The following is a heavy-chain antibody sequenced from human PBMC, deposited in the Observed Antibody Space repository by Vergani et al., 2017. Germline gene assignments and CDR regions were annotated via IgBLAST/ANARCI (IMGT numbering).Heavy chain of an antibody. CDR1: GYTFTSYG. J-gene: IGHJ3*02. Sequence: QVQLVQSGAEVKKPGASVKVSCKASGYTFTSYGISWVRQAPGQGLEWMGWISAYNGNTNYAQKLQGRVTMTTDTSTSTAYMELRSLRSDDTAVYYCASSRARLEWLLRPDDAFDIWGQGTMVTVSS. V-gene: IGHV1-18*04. D-gene: IGHD3-3*01. CDR2: ISAYNGNT. CDR3: ASSRARLEWLLRPDDAFDI.